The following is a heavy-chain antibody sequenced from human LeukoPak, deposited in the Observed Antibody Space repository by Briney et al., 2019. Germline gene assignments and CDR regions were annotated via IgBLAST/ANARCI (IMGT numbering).Heavy chain of an antibody. CDR1: GFTFSSYW. Sequence: GGSLRLSCAASGFTFSSYWMSWVRQAPGKGLEWVSVIYSGGSTYYADSVRGRFTISRDNSKNTLYLQMNSLRAEDTAVFYCAKRDSSGSYYFDYWGQGTLVTVSS. D-gene: IGHD3-22*01. CDR3: AKRDSSGSYYFDY. V-gene: IGHV3-23*03. CDR2: IYSGGST. J-gene: IGHJ4*02.